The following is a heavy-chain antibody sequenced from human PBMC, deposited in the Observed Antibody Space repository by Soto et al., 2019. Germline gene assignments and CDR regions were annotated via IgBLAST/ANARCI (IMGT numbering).Heavy chain of an antibody. CDR1: GYTFTGYY. CDR2: INPNSGGT. D-gene: IGHD3-9*01. J-gene: IGHJ1*01. CDR3: ARDFPGFDPLYFQH. V-gene: IGHV1-2*02. Sequence: ASVKVSCKASGYTFTGYYMHWVRQAPGQGLEWMGWINPNSGGTNYAQKFQGRVTMTRDTSISTAYMELSRLRSDDTAVYYCARDFPGFDPLYFQHWGQGTLVTVSS.